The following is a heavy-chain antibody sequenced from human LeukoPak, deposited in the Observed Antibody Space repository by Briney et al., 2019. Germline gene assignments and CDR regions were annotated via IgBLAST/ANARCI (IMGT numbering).Heavy chain of an antibody. J-gene: IGHJ3*02. CDR2: VDPEDGET. CDR3: ATDPPHSGSYYAFDI. Sequence: ASVKVSCKVSGYTFTDYYMHWVQQASGKGREWMGLVDPEDGETIYAEKFQGRVTITADTSTDTAYMELSSLRSEDTAVYYCATDPPHSGSYYAFDIWGQGTMVTVSS. D-gene: IGHD1-26*01. CDR1: GYTFTDYY. V-gene: IGHV1-69-2*01.